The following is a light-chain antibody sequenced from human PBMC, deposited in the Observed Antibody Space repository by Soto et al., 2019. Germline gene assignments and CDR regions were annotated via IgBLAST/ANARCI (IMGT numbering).Light chain of an antibody. V-gene: IGKV1-39*01. Sequence: DIQMTQSPSSLSASVGDRVTITCRASQSISTYLNWYQQKPGRAPNLLIYSTSTLQTGVPSRFSGSGSGTDFTLTISSLQPEDFATYYCQQSYSTLGSHGSLGTFGQGTEVEIK. CDR1: QSISTY. CDR2: STS. J-gene: IGKJ1*01. CDR3: QQSYSTLGSHGSLGT.